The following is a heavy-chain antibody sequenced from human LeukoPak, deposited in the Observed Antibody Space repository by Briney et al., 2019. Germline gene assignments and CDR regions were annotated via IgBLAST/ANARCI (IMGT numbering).Heavy chain of an antibody. Sequence: SVKVSCKASGGTFSSYAISWVRQAPGQGLEWMGRIIPILGIANYAQKFQGRVTITADKSTSTAYMELSSLRSEDTAVYYCARDLRRPRCYSVEYFDYWGQGTLVTVSS. J-gene: IGHJ4*02. CDR3: ARDLRRPRCYSVEYFDY. V-gene: IGHV1-69*04. D-gene: IGHD2-21*01. CDR2: IIPILGIA. CDR1: GGTFSSYA.